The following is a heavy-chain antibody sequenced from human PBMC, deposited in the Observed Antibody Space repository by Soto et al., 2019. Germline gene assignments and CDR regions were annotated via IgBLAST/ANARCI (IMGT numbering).Heavy chain of an antibody. CDR3: AAAPLITGTALGAFDI. D-gene: IGHD1-7*01. CDR2: ISGSGGST. Sequence: PGGSLRLSCAASGFTFSSYAMSWVRQAPGKGLEWVSAISGSGGSTYYADSVKGRFTISRDNSKNTLYLQMNSLRAEDTAVYYCAAAPLITGTALGAFDIWGQGTMVTVSS. J-gene: IGHJ3*02. CDR1: GFTFSSYA. V-gene: IGHV3-23*01.